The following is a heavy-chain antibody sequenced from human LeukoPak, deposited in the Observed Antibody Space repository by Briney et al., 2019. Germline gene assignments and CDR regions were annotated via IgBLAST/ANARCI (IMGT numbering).Heavy chain of an antibody. J-gene: IGHJ4*02. CDR1: GFTFSSYW. CDR3: ASYDFWSGYYSFDY. Sequence: PGGSLRLSCAASGFTFSSYWMHWVRQAPGKGLVWVSRINSDGSSTSYADSVKGRFTISRDNAKNTLYLQMNSLRAEDTAVYYCASYDFWSGYYSFDYWGQGTLVTVSS. D-gene: IGHD3-3*01. CDR2: INSDGSST. V-gene: IGHV3-74*01.